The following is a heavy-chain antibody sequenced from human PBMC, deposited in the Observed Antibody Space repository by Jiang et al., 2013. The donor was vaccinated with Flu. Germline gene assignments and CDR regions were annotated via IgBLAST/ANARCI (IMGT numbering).Heavy chain of an antibody. V-gene: IGHV1-18*04. D-gene: IGHD3-10*01. CDR3: ARWYYGSGSYNFDY. CDR2: VSAYNGNT. Sequence: SCKASGYTFTSYGISWVRQAPGQGLEWMGWVSAYNGNTNYAQKLQGRVTMTTDTSTSTAYMELRSLRSDDTAVYYCARWYYGSGSYNFDYWGQGTLVTVSS. J-gene: IGHJ4*02. CDR1: GYTFTSYG.